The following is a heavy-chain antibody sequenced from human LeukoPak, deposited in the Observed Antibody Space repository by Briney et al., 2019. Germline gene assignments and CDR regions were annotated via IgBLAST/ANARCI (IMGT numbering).Heavy chain of an antibody. Sequence: ASVKVSCKASGYTFTSYAMHWVRQAPGQRLEWMGWINAGNGNTKYSQEFQGRVTITRDTSASTAYMELSSLRSEDMAVYYCAREYSSGWSYYMDVWGKGTTVAVSS. CDR1: GYTFTSYA. CDR3: AREYSSGWSYYMDV. V-gene: IGHV1-3*03. CDR2: INAGNGNT. J-gene: IGHJ6*03. D-gene: IGHD6-19*01.